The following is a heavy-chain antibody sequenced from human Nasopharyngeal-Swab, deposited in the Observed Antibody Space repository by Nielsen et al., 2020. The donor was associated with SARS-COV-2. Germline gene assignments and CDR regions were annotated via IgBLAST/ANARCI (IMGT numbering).Heavy chain of an antibody. D-gene: IGHD2-15*01. J-gene: IGHJ5*02. CDR3: ARERRLGYCSGGSCYYAWFDP. CDR1: GYTFTSYA. Sequence: ASVKVSCKASGYTFTSYAMNWVRQAPGQGLEWMGWTNTNTGNPTYAQGFTGRFVFSLDTSVSTAYLQISSLKAEDTAVYYCARERRLGYCSGGSCYYAWFDPWGQGTLVTVSS. V-gene: IGHV7-4-1*02. CDR2: TNTNTGNP.